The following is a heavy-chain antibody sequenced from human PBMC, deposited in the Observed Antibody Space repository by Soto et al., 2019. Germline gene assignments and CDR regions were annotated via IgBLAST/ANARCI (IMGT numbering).Heavy chain of an antibody. CDR3: AIDYYDSSGQFDY. D-gene: IGHD3-22*01. J-gene: IGHJ4*02. V-gene: IGHV4-38-2*01. CDR2: IYHSGST. Sequence: PETLSLTCAVSGYSISSGYYWGWIRQPPGKGLEWIGSIYHSGSTYYNPSLKSRVTISVDTSKNQFSLKLSSVTAADTAVYYCAIDYYDSSGQFDYWGQGTLVTVSS. CDR1: GYSISSGYY.